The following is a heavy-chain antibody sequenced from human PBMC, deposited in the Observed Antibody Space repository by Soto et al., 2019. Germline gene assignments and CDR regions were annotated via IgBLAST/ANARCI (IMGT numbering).Heavy chain of an antibody. CDR2: IYHSGTT. Sequence: SETLSLTCAVSGGSIRSGNWWSWVRQPPGKGLEWIGEIYHSGTTNYNPSLKSRVTISVDKSKNQFSLKLSSVTAADTAVYFCARLPGYCSGDSCRIDYWGQGTLVTVSS. D-gene: IGHD2-15*01. V-gene: IGHV4-4*02. CDR1: GGSIRSGNW. J-gene: IGHJ4*02. CDR3: ARLPGYCSGDSCRIDY.